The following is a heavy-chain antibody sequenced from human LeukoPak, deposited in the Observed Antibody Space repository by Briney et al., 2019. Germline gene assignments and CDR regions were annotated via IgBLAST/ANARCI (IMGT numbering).Heavy chain of an antibody. Sequence: GGSLRLSCAASGFTFSSYWMSWVRQAPGKGLEWVANIKQDGSEKYYVDSVKGRFTISRDNAKNSLYLQMNSLRAEDTAVYYCARDLGYIVVVVAATPVYFDYGGQGTLVTVSS. CDR3: ARDLGYIVVVVAATPVYFDY. J-gene: IGHJ4*02. CDR2: IKQDGSEK. CDR1: GFTFSSYW. V-gene: IGHV3-7*01. D-gene: IGHD2-15*01.